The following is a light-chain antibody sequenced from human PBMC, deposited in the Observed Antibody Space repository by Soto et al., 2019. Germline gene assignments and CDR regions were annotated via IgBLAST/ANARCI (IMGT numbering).Light chain of an antibody. CDR2: WAS. V-gene: IGKV4-1*01. J-gene: IGKJ3*01. Sequence: DIMMTQSPDSLAVSLGERATINCKSSQSVLYTSNNKNYLAWYQQKPGQPPKLLVYWASTRESGVPDRFSGSESGTDFTLTISSLLAEDVAVYYCQQYYSIPFTFGPGTKVDIK. CDR3: QQYYSIPFT. CDR1: QSVLYTSNNKNY.